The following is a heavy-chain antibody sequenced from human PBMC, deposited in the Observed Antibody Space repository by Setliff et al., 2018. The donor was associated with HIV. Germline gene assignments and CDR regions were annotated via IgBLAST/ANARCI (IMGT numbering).Heavy chain of an antibody. J-gene: IGHJ3*02. V-gene: IGHV3-7*03. Sequence: GGSLRLSCVASGLTFNRYWMSWVRQVPGKGLEWVSNTKYDGSESYYVDSVKGRFIASTDNAKNSLFLEMNSLKAEDTAVYYCARAAAYFNFWTGYHPHAFDIWGQGTMVT. CDR2: TKYDGSES. CDR3: ARAAAYFNFWTGYHPHAFDI. CDR1: GLTFNRYW. D-gene: IGHD3-3*01.